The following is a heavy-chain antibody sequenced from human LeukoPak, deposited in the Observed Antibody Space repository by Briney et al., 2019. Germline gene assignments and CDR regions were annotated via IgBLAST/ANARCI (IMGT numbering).Heavy chain of an antibody. Sequence: ASVKVSCKASGYTFTGYYIHWVRQAPGQGLEWMGRINPNSDGTNYAQKFQGRVTMTRETSISTAYMELSRLRSDDTAIYYCARGGVVVTTDTYDIWGQGTMVTVSS. CDR1: GYTFTGYY. J-gene: IGHJ3*02. CDR3: ARGGVVVTTDTYDI. CDR2: INPNSDGT. D-gene: IGHD3-22*01. V-gene: IGHV1-2*06.